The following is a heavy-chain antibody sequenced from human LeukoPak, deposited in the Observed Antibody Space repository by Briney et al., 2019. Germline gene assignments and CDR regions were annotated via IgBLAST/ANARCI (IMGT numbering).Heavy chain of an antibody. CDR1: GGTFSSYA. CDR2: IIPIFGTA. V-gene: IGHV1-69*05. Sequence: SVKVSCKASGGTFSSYAISWVRQAPGQGLEWMGGIIPIFGTANYAQKFQGRVTITTDESTSTAYMELSSLRSEDTAVYYCARDRRGYDFWSGFNDAFDIWGQGTMVTVSS. J-gene: IGHJ3*02. D-gene: IGHD3-3*01. CDR3: ARDRRGYDFWSGFNDAFDI.